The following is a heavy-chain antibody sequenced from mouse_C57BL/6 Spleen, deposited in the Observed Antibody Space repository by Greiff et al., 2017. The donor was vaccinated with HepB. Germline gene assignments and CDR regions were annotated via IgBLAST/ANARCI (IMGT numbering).Heavy chain of an antibody. V-gene: IGHV1-52*01. CDR2: IDPSDSET. J-gene: IGHJ4*01. CDR1: GYTFTSYW. D-gene: IGHD3-2*02. Sequence: VQLQQPGAELVRPGSSVKLSCKASGYTFTSYWMHWVKQRPIQGLEWIGNIDPSDSETHYNQKFKDKATLTVDKSSSTAYMQLSSLSSEDSAVYYSARGSKAQATEPLRYYAMYCWGQGTSVTVSS. CDR3: ARGSKAQATEPLRYYAMYC.